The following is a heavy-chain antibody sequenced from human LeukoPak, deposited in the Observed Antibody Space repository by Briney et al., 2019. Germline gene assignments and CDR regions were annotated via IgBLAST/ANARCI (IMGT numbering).Heavy chain of an antibody. D-gene: IGHD3-10*01. CDR2: IYHSGST. V-gene: IGHV4-38-2*02. CDR3: AREGLNMVRGVIPKEAWGWFDP. CDR1: GYSISNGYY. J-gene: IGHJ5*02. Sequence: SETLSLTCIVSGYSISNGYYWGWIRQSPGKGLEWIGSIYHSGSTYYNPSLKSRVTISVDTSKNQFSLKLNSVTAADTAVYYCAREGLNMVRGVIPKEAWGWFDPWGQGTLVTVSS.